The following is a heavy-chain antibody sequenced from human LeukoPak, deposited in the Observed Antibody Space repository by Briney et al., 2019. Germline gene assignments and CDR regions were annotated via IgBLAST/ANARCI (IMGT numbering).Heavy chain of an antibody. V-gene: IGHV4-39*07. CDR1: GGSISSSSYY. Sequence: SETLTLTCTVSGGSISSSSYYWGWIRQPPGKGLEWIGSIYYSGSTYYNPSLKSRVTISVDTSKNQFSLKLSSVTAADTAVYYCLMDAFDIWGQGTMVTVSS. J-gene: IGHJ3*02. CDR3: LMDAFDI. CDR2: IYYSGST.